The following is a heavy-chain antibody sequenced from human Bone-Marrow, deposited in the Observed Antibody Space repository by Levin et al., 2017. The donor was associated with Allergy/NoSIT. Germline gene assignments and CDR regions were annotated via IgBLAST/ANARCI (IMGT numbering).Heavy chain of an antibody. V-gene: IGHV3-30-3*01. CDR2: ISYDGSNK. Sequence: PGGSLRLSCAASGFTFSSYAMHWVRQAPGRGLEWVAVISYDGSNKYSADSVKGRFTISRDNSKNTLYLQMNSLRAEDTAVYYCAAKGYYYDTSGYYLDYWGQGTLVTVSS. CDR3: AAKGYYYDTSGYYLDY. D-gene: IGHD3-22*01. CDR1: GFTFSSYA. J-gene: IGHJ4*02.